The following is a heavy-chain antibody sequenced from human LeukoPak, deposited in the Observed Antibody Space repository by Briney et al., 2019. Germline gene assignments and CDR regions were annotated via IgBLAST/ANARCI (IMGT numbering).Heavy chain of an antibody. D-gene: IGHD3-22*01. V-gene: IGHV3-33*01. CDR3: AREAEVGTMIEYFDY. J-gene: IGHJ4*02. CDR1: GFTFSSYG. CDR2: IWYDGSNK. Sequence: AGGSLRLSCAASGFTFSSYGMHWVRQAPGKGLEWVAVIWYDGSNKYYADSVKGRFTISRDNSKNTLYLQMNSLRAEDTAVYYCAREAEVGTMIEYFDYWGQGTLVTVSS.